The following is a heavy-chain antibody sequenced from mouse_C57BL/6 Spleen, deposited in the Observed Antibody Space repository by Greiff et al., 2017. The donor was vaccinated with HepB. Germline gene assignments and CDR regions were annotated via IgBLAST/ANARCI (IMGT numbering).Heavy chain of an antibody. CDR3: ARDPFTCAY. CDR2: INPSSGYT. Sequence: VQLQESGAELARPGASVKMSCKASGYTFTSYTMHWVKQRPGQGLEWIGYINPSSGYTKYNQKFKDKATLTADKSSSTAYMQLSSLTSEDSAVYYCARDPFTCAYWGQGTLVTVSA. CDR1: GYTFTSYT. V-gene: IGHV1-4*01. J-gene: IGHJ3*01.